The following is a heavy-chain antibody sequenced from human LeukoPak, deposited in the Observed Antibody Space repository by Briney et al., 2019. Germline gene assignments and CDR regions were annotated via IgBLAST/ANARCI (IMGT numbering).Heavy chain of an antibody. CDR1: GGSFSGYY. Sequence: SETLSLTCAVYGGSFSGYYWSWIRQPPGKGLEWIGEINHSGSTNYNPSLKSRVTISVDTSKNQFSLKLSSVTAADTAVYYCARDGYNYSATDYWGQGTLVTVSS. J-gene: IGHJ4*02. CDR3: ARDGYNYSATDY. D-gene: IGHD5-24*01. V-gene: IGHV4-34*01. CDR2: INHSGST.